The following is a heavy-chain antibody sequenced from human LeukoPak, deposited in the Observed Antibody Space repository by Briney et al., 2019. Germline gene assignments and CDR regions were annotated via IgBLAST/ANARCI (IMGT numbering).Heavy chain of an antibody. J-gene: IGHJ4*02. CDR2: INHSGST. CDR3: ARGLIYYYDSSGYYPY. Sequence: SETLSLTCTVSGGSISSNNYFWGWIRQPPGKGLEWIGEINHSGSTNYNPSLKSRVTISVDTSKNQFSLKLSSVTAADTAVYYCARGLIYYYDSSGYYPYWGQGTLVTVSS. D-gene: IGHD3-22*01. V-gene: IGHV4-39*07. CDR1: GGSISSNNYF.